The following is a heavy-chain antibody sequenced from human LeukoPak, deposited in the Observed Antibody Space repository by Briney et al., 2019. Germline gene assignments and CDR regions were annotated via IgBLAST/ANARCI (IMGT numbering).Heavy chain of an antibody. CDR2: IRYDGSNK. J-gene: IGHJ5*02. CDR3: ARDGASGSGWYVVLGSTPQLPNWFDP. CDR1: GFTFSSYG. Sequence: GGSLRLSCAASGFTFSSYGMHWVRQAPGKGLEWVAFIRYDGSNKYYADSVKGRFTISRDNSKNTLYLQMNSLRAEDTAVYYCARDGASGSGWYVVLGSTPQLPNWFDPWGQGTLVTVSS. V-gene: IGHV3-30*02. D-gene: IGHD6-19*01.